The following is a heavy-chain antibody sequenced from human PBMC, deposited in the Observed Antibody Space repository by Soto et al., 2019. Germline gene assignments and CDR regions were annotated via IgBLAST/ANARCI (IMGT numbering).Heavy chain of an antibody. J-gene: IGHJ4*02. Sequence: AASVKVSCKASGGTLSNYAISWVRQAPGQGLEWMGGIIAMYGTTNYAQKFQGRVTITADESTSTAYMELSSLRSEDTAVYYCARDGDGVTSLYWGQGTLVTVSS. D-gene: IGHD2-21*02. CDR2: IIAMYGTT. CDR1: GGTLSNYA. CDR3: ARDGDGVTSLY. V-gene: IGHV1-69*13.